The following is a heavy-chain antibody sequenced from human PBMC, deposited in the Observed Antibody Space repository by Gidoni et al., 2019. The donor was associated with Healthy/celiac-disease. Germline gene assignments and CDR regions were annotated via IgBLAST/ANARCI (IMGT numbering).Heavy chain of an antibody. V-gene: IGHV3-23*01. CDR1: VYTSSSYA. CDR2: TSGSGGST. CDR3: AKGYCTNGVCYTGRGNYYYYYGMDV. J-gene: IGHJ6*02. Sequence: EVPLLESGGGLVQPGGSVRLPCADSVYTSSSYARLWVRHAPGKGLEWVSATSGSGGSTYYADSVKGRFTISRDNSKNTLYLQMNSLRAEDTAVYYCAKGYCTNGVCYTGRGNYYYYYGMDVWGQGTTVTVSS. D-gene: IGHD2-8*01.